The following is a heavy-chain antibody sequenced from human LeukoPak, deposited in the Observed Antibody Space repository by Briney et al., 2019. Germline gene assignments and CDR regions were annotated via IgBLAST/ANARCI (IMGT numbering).Heavy chain of an antibody. CDR2: ISTTSTYI. V-gene: IGHV3-21*01. J-gene: IGHJ4*02. D-gene: IGHD5-18*01. Sequence: GGSLRLSCAASGFTFSNYGMTWVRQAPGEGLEWVSSISTTSTYIYYADSVKGRFTISRDNAKDSLDLQMNSLRVEDTAVYYCARFLRTALVQTVDYWGRGTLVTVSS. CDR3: ARFLRTALVQTVDY. CDR1: GFTFSNYG.